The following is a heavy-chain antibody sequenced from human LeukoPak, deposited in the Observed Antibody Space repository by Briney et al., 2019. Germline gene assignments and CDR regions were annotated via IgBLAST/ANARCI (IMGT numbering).Heavy chain of an antibody. CDR2: ISGSGGST. CDR3: AEGVRRITIFGVVITPYYYYGMDV. J-gene: IGHJ6*02. V-gene: IGHV3-23*01. CDR1: GFTFSSYA. Sequence: GGSLRLSCAASGFTFSSYAMSWVRQAPGKGLEWVSAISGSGGSTYYADSVKGRFTISRDNSKNTLYLQMNSLRAEDTAVYYCAEGVRRITIFGVVITPYYYYGMDVWGQGTTVTVSS. D-gene: IGHD3-3*01.